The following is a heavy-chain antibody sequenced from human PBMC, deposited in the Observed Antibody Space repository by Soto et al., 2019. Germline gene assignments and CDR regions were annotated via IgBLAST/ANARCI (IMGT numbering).Heavy chain of an antibody. D-gene: IGHD2-8*02. J-gene: IGHJ6*02. V-gene: IGHV1-8*01. Sequence: GASVKVSCKASGYTFTSYDINWVRQATGQGLEWMGWMNPNSGNTGYAQKFQGRVTMTRNTSISTAYMELSSLRSEDTAVYYCASGWSPPNYYYYYGMDVWGQGTTVTVSS. CDR3: ASGWSPPNYYYYYGMDV. CDR2: MNPNSGNT. CDR1: GYTFTSYD.